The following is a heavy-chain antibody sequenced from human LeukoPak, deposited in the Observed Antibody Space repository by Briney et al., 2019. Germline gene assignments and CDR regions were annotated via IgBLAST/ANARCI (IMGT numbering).Heavy chain of an antibody. V-gene: IGHV3-7*03. CDR1: GFASSNYW. CDR3: AREPVRKRWFDS. Sequence: GGSLRLSCTGSGFASSNYWMSWVRQAPGKGLEWVANIKYDGSEKYYVDSVKGRLTISRDNAKNSLYLQMNSLRAEDTAVYYCAREPVRKRWFDSWGQGTLVTVSS. D-gene: IGHD3-10*01. J-gene: IGHJ5*01. CDR2: IKYDGSEK.